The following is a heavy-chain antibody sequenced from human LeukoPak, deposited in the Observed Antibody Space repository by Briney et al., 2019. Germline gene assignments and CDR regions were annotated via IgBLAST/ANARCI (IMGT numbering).Heavy chain of an antibody. D-gene: IGHD3-10*01. Sequence: SETLSLTCTVSGYSISSGYYWGWIRQPPGKGLEWIGSIYHSGSTYYNPSLKSRVTISVDTSKNQFSLKLSSVTAADTAVYYCARAPGYMDVWGKGTTVTVSS. J-gene: IGHJ6*03. CDR2: IYHSGST. CDR3: ARAPGYMDV. CDR1: GYSISSGYY. V-gene: IGHV4-38-2*02.